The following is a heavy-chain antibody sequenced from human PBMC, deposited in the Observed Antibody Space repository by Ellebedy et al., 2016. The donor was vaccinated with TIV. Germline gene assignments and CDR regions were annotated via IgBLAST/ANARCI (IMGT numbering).Heavy chain of an antibody. Sequence: GESLKISXKASGYTFTTYAIAWVRQMPGKGLEWMGIIYPADSDTIYSPSFQGQVTISVDKSINTAYLQWNSLKASDTAMYYCVSRGYTYGYYLDYWGQGTLDTVSS. V-gene: IGHV5-51*01. D-gene: IGHD5-18*01. CDR3: VSRGYTYGYYLDY. J-gene: IGHJ4*02. CDR1: GYTFTTYA. CDR2: IYPADSDT.